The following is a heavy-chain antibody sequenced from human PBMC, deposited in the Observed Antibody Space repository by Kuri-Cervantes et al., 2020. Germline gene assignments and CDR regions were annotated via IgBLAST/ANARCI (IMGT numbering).Heavy chain of an antibody. V-gene: IGHV3-43D*04. CDR3: AKEVNFWSGYYDY. CDR1: GFTFDDYA. J-gene: IGHJ4*02. Sequence: GSLRLSCAASGFTFDDYAMHWVRQAPGKGLEWVSLISWDGGSTYYADSVKGRFTISRDNSKNTLYLQMNSLRAEDTAVYYCAKEVNFWSGYYDYWGQGTLVTVSS. CDR2: ISWDGGST. D-gene: IGHD3-3*01.